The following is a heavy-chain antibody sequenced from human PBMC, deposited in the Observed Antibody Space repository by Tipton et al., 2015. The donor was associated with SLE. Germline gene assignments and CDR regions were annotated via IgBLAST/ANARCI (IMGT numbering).Heavy chain of an antibody. V-gene: IGHV3-7*01. D-gene: IGHD4-11*01. CDR3: GSGRQYDY. Sequence: SLRLSCAASGFTFSSYWMTWVRQSPGKGLEWLANINQDGREKFYVDSMKGRLTISRDNVKKSVYLQMNSLRAEDTGVHYCGSGRQYDYWGQGTLVTVAS. CDR2: INQDGREK. CDR1: GFTFSSYW. J-gene: IGHJ4*02.